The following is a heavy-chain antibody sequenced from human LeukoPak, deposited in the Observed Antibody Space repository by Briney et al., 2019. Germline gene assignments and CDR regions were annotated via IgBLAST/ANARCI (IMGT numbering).Heavy chain of an antibody. CDR1: GFTFGAYW. CDR2: IKDDGSAQ. Sequence: QLGGSLRLPCAASGFTFGAYWMSWFRQAPGKGPEWVASIKDDGSAQFYVDSLEGRFTISRDNAKNTLYLQMDTMRVEDTAVYYCARHIVGEQNFDYWSQGTLVTVSS. J-gene: IGHJ4*02. V-gene: IGHV3-7*01. CDR3: ARHIVGEQNFDY. D-gene: IGHD3-16*02.